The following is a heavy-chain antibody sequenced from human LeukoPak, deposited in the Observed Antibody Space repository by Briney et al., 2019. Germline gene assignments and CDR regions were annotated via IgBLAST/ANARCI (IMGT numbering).Heavy chain of an antibody. J-gene: IGHJ3*02. CDR3: ARDLMVDPAFDI. V-gene: IGHV4-59*01. CDR2: IYYSGST. CDR1: GGSISSYY. D-gene: IGHD2-8*02. Sequence: SETLSLTCTVSGGSISSYYWSWIRQPPGKGLEWIGYIYYSGSTNYNPSLKSRVTISVDTSKNQFSLKLSSVTAAGTAVYYCARDLMVDPAFDIWGQGTMVTVSS.